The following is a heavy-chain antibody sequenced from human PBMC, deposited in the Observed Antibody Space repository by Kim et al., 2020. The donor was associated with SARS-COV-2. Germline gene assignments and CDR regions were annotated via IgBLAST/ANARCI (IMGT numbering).Heavy chain of an antibody. Sequence: SVKVSCKASGGTFSSYAISWVRQAPGQGLEWMGGIIPIFGTANYAQKFQGRVTITADESTSTAYMGLSSLRSEDTAVYYCARVESSGAGEAFDIWGQGTMVTVSS. CDR1: GGTFSSYA. V-gene: IGHV1-69*13. D-gene: IGHD6-19*01. J-gene: IGHJ3*02. CDR3: ARVESSGAGEAFDI. CDR2: IIPIFGTA.